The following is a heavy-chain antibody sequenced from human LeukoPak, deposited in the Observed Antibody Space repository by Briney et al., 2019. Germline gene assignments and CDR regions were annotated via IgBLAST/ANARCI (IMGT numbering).Heavy chain of an antibody. Sequence: PGGSLRLSCAASGFTFSAYGINWVRQAPGKGLEWVSYISSTSSTIHYADAVKGRFTISRDNAKNSLYLQMNSLRDEDTAVYYCARRSYGMDVWGQGTTVTVSS. J-gene: IGHJ6*02. CDR2: ISSTSSTI. CDR3: ARRSYGMDV. CDR1: GFTFSAYG. V-gene: IGHV3-48*02.